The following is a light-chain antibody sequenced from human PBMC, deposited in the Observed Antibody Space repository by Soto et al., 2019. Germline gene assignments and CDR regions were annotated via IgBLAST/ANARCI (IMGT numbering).Light chain of an antibody. CDR3: ISYTSDAVRYV. V-gene: IGLV2-14*01. CDR1: NSDVGIYDF. Sequence: QSALTQPASVSGTPGQSITISCTGSNSDVGIYDFVSWYQHHPGRAPKLIVSEVRHRPSGVSNRFSGSKSGNTASLTISGLQSEDEADYYCISYTSDAVRYVFGTGTNVTV. CDR2: EVR. J-gene: IGLJ1*01.